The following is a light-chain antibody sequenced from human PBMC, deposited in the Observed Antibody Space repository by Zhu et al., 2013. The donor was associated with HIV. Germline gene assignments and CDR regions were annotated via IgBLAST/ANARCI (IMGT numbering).Light chain of an antibody. J-gene: IGLJ3*02. CDR3: CSYARGNTWV. Sequence: QSALTQPRSVSGSPGQSVTISCTGTSSDVGGYNYVSWYQHHPGKAPKFMIFDVTKRPSGVPARFSGSKSGNTASLTISLQAEDESDYYCCSYARGNTWVFGGGTTVTVL. CDR2: DVT. CDR1: SSDVGGYNY. V-gene: IGLV2-11*01.